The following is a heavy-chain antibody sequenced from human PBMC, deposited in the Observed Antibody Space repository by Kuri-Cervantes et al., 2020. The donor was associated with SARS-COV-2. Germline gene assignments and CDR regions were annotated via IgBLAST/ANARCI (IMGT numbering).Heavy chain of an antibody. CDR1: GFTFSSYG. Sequence: GESLKISCAASGFTFSSYGMHWVRQAPGQGLEWMGWINPNSGGTNYAQKFQGWVTMTRDTSISTAYMELSRLRSDDTAVYYCARDLDSSGDGYYYYGMDVWGQGNTVTVSS. V-gene: IGHV1-2*04. CDR2: INPNSGGT. J-gene: IGHJ6*02. CDR3: ARDLDSSGDGYYYYGMDV. D-gene: IGHD3-22*01.